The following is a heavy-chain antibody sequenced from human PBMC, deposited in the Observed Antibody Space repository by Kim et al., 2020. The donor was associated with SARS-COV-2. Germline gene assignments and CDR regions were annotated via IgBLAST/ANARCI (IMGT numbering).Heavy chain of an antibody. CDR3: ARSTSIWYGHFDY. CDR2: IYPGDSDT. V-gene: IGHV5-51*01. Sequence: GESLKISCKGSGYSFSSHWIGWVRQMPGKGLEWMGIIYPGDSDTRYSPSFQGQVTISVDKSISTAYLQWSSLKASDNGMYYCARSTSIWYGHFDYWGQGTLVTVSS. J-gene: IGHJ4*02. D-gene: IGHD6-13*01. CDR1: GYSFSSHW.